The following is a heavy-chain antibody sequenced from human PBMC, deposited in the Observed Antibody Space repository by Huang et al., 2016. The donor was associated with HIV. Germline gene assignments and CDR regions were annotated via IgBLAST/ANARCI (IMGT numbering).Heavy chain of an antibody. CDR3: VYRPDSEWSRKYYFET. CDR2: NYWNDDK. D-gene: IGHD3-3*01. CDR1: GSPISSSGVG. J-gene: IGHJ4*02. Sequence: QLTLKESGPALVRPTQTLTLTCTLSGSPISSSGVGVGWLRQSPGKAPEWLAINYWNDDKRFSASLTQRLTLTKDASGNRVVLRRANMDPTDTGTYFCVYRPDSEWSRKYYFETWGQGARVIVSA. V-gene: IGHV2-5*01.